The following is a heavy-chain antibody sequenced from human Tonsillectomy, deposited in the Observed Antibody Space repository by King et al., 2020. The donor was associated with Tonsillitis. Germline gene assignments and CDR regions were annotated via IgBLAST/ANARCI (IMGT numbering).Heavy chain of an antibody. J-gene: IGHJ4*02. CDR2: ISAYTGKT. V-gene: IGHV1-18*01. D-gene: IGHD6-6*01. CDR1: GYTFPSYG. Sequence: GQLVQSGAEVKKPGASVRVSCKASGYTFPSYGISWVRQAPGQGPEWMGWISAYTGKTHYAQKFQGRGLMTTDTSTSTAYMELRSLRSDDTAVYYCARGREYSSSSLHYWGQGTLVTVSS. CDR3: ARGREYSSSSLHY.